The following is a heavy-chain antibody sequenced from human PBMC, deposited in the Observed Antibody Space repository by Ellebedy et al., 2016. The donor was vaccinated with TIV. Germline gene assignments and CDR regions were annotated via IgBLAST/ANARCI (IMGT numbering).Heavy chain of an antibody. V-gene: IGHV4-4*07. CDR1: GGSLSSYY. Sequence: SETLSLXXTVSGGSLSSYYWSWIRQPAGKGLEWIGRIYTSGSTNHNPSLKSRVTMSVDTSKNQFSLKLSSVTAADTAVYYCARAGTYYDFWSGYYHNWFDPWGQGTLVTVSS. J-gene: IGHJ5*02. D-gene: IGHD3-3*01. CDR2: IYTSGST. CDR3: ARAGTYYDFWSGYYHNWFDP.